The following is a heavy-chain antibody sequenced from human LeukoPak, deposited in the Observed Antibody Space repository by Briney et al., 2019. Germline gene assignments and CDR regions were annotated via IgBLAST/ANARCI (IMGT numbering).Heavy chain of an antibody. J-gene: IGHJ4*02. V-gene: IGHV1-69*05. CDR1: GGTFSSYA. D-gene: IGHD1-26*01. Sequence: ASVNVSCKASGGTFSSYAISWVRQAPGQGLERMGRIIPIFGTANSAQKVQGRVTITTDESTTTASLELSSLRSEDPAVSYCEREMVGAIVYWGQGALVTVSS. CDR3: EREMVGAIVY. CDR2: IIPIFGTA.